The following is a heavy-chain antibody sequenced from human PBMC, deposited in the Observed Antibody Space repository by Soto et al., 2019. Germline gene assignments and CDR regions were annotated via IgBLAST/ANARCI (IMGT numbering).Heavy chain of an antibody. CDR3: AKVTRRGVVPAAMAYYYGMDV. D-gene: IGHD2-2*01. CDR2: ISGSGGST. CDR1: GFTFSSYA. Sequence: EVQLLESGGGLVQPGGSLRLSCAASGFTFSSYAMSWVRQAPGKGLEWVSAISGSGGSTYYADSVKGRFTISRDNSKNTLYLQMNSLRAEDTAVYYCAKVTRRGVVPAAMAYYYGMDVWGQGTTVTVSS. J-gene: IGHJ6*02. V-gene: IGHV3-23*01.